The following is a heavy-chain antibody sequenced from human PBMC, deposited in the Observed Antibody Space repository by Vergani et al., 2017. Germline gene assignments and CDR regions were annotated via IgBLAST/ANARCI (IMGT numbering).Heavy chain of an antibody. CDR3: KKGSRGYTGYVFDY. Sequence: EVQLLESGGGLVQPGGSLRLSCEASGFSFPGYAMSWVRQAPGKGLEWVSSVSGSSDTPYYADSVKGRFIISRDNSKNTLHLQMNSLSSDDNAVYYCKKGSRGYTGYVFDYWGQGTLATVSS. V-gene: IGHV3-23*01. CDR1: GFSFPGYA. D-gene: IGHD5-12*01. CDR2: VSGSSDTP. J-gene: IGHJ4*02.